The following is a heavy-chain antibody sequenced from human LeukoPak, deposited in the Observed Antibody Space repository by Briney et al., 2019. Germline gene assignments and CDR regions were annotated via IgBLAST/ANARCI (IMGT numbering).Heavy chain of an antibody. CDR3: ASEVMSDRVTSGGSLIDY. J-gene: IGHJ4*02. V-gene: IGHV1-69*01. CDR1: GGTFSSYA. Sequence: GSSVKVSCKASGGTFSSYAISWVRQAPGQGLEWMGGIIPIFGTANYAQKFQGRVTITADESTSTAYMELSSLRSEDTAVYYCASEVMSDRVTSGGSLIDYWGQGTLVTVSS. CDR2: IIPIFGTA. D-gene: IGHD2-15*01.